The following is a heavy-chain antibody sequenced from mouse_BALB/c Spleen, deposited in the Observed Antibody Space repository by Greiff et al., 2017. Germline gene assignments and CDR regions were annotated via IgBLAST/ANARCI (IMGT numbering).Heavy chain of an antibody. J-gene: IGHJ3*01. Sequence: EVMLVESGGDLVKPGGSLKLSCAASGFTFSSYGMSWVRQTPDKRLEWVATISSGGSYTYYPDSVKGRFTISRDNAKNTLYLQMSSLKSEDTAMYYCARDDRSSWFAYWGQGTLVTVSA. D-gene: IGHD2-14*01. V-gene: IGHV5-6*01. CDR2: ISSGGSYT. CDR3: ARDDRSSWFAY. CDR1: GFTFSSYG.